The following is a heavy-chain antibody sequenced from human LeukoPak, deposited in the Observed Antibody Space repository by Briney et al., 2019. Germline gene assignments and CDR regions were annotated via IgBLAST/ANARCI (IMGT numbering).Heavy chain of an antibody. Sequence: SETLSLTCAVYGGSFSGYYWSWIRQPPGKGLEWIGEINHSGSTNYIPSLKSRVTISVDTSKNQFSLKLSSVTAADTAVYYCARGRAYSNYRYYYYYMDVWGKGTTVTVSS. CDR1: GGSFSGYY. CDR2: INHSGST. J-gene: IGHJ6*03. CDR3: ARGRAYSNYRYYYYYMDV. V-gene: IGHV4-34*01. D-gene: IGHD4-11*01.